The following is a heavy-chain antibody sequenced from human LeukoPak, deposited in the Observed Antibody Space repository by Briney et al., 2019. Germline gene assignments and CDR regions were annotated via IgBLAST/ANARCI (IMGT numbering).Heavy chain of an antibody. D-gene: IGHD2-2*01. V-gene: IGHV3-48*04. Sequence: PGGSLRLSCAASGFTFSSYSMNWVRQAPGKGLEWVSYISRSSNTIYYADSVKGRFTISRDNAKNSLYLQMNSLRAEDTAVYYCARDGFCSSTSCHAAFDYWGQGTLVTGSS. CDR3: ARDGFCSSTSCHAAFDY. CDR1: GFTFSSYS. J-gene: IGHJ4*02. CDR2: ISRSSNTI.